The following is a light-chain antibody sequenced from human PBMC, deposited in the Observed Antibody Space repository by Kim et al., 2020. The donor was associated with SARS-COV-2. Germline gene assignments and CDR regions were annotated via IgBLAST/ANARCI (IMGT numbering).Light chain of an antibody. V-gene: IGLV2-14*04. Sequence: GHAITISCTGTSNDVGRYNYVSWYQQHPGKAPKLMMYDVSKRPSGVSNRFSGSKSGNTASLTISGLQAEDEADYYCISYTTSNTYVFGTGTKVTVL. CDR1: SNDVGRYNY. CDR3: ISYTTSNTYV. CDR2: DVS. J-gene: IGLJ1*01.